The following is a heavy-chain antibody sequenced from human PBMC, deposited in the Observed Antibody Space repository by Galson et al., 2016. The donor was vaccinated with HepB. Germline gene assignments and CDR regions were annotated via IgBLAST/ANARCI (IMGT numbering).Heavy chain of an antibody. CDR1: GFTFSTYA. D-gene: IGHD2-15*01. V-gene: IGHV3-66*01. Sequence: SLRLSCAASGFTFSTYAMSWVRQAPGKGLEWVSVIYSGGSTYYADSVKGRFTISRDNSKNTLYLQMNTLRAEDTAVYYCARGTFCSGDSCYSPAFDMWGQGTMVTVSS. CDR2: IYSGGST. J-gene: IGHJ3*02. CDR3: ARGTFCSGDSCYSPAFDM.